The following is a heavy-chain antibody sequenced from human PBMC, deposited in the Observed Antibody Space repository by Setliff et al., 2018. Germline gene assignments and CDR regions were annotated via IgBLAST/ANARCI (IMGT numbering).Heavy chain of an antibody. Sequence: ASVKVSCKASGDTFSTYSISWVRQGPGQGLEWIGAIIPIFGTPNYAQNFQDRVTITADISTTTVFMEISSLRSDDTAVYYCARDGAYCSGGSCYSFDYWGPGTPVTVSS. CDR2: IIPIFGTP. CDR1: GDTFSTYS. J-gene: IGHJ4*02. D-gene: IGHD2-15*01. CDR3: ARDGAYCSGGSCYSFDY. V-gene: IGHV1-69*06.